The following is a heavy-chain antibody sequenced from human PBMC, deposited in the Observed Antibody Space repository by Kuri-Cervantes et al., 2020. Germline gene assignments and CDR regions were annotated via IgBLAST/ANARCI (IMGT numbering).Heavy chain of an antibody. Sequence: GGSLRLSCAASGFTFDDYAMHWVRTAPGKGLEWVSGISWNSGSIGYADSVKGRFTISRYNAKNSLYLQMNSLRAEDTAVYYCAKSLNYGDYVNYYYYGMDFWGQGTMVTVSS. CDR2: ISWNSGSI. D-gene: IGHD4-17*01. CDR1: GFTFDDYA. J-gene: IGHJ6*02. CDR3: AKSLNYGDYVNYYYYGMDF. V-gene: IGHV3-9*01.